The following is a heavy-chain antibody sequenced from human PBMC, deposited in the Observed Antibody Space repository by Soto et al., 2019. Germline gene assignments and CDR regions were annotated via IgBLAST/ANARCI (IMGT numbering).Heavy chain of an antibody. CDR1: GGSISSGGYS. Sequence: QLQLQESGSGLVKPSQTLSLTCAVSGGSISSGGYSWSWIRQPPGKGLEWIGYIYHSGSTYYNPSXXSXVXISVDRSKNQFSLKLSSVTAADTAVYYCARDVPFDPWGQGTLVTVSS. D-gene: IGHD6-6*01. V-gene: IGHV4-30-2*01. CDR3: ARDVPFDP. J-gene: IGHJ5*02. CDR2: IYHSGST.